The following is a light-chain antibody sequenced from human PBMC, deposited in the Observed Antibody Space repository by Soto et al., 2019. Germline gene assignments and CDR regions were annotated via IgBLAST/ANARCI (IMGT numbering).Light chain of an antibody. CDR1: QSVSRSY. V-gene: IGKV3-20*01. CDR3: QQYGSSPGT. Sequence: EIVLTQSPGTLSLSPGERATLSCRASQSVSRSYLAWYQQKPGQAPRLLIYGASSRATGIPDRFSGSGSGTDFTLTISRPEPEDFAVYYCQQYGSSPGTFGQGTKVEIK. CDR2: GAS. J-gene: IGKJ1*01.